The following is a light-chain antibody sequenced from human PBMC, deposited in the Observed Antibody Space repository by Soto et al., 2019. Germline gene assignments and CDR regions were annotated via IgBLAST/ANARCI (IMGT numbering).Light chain of an antibody. Sequence: DIQVTQSPSTLSASLGDRVNITCRASQTISNWLAWYQQKPGKAPKLLIYKASGLESGVPSRFSGSGSGTEFTLTISSLQPDDFATYHCQQYNSYPRTFGQGTKVEIK. CDR1: QTISNW. J-gene: IGKJ1*01. CDR2: KAS. CDR3: QQYNSYPRT. V-gene: IGKV1-5*03.